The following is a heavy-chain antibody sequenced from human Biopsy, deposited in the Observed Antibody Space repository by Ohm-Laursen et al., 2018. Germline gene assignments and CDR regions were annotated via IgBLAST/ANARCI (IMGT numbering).Heavy chain of an antibody. CDR3: ARGRRTSGWPYFAN. J-gene: IGHJ4*02. D-gene: IGHD6-19*01. Sequence: SETLSLTCTVSGDSPTSGPENWSWIRQSPGQGLEYIGFIYSGGNTNYNPSLKNRVTMSVDTSKNQFYLKLYSVTAADTAVYYCARGRRTSGWPYFANWGQGTLVIVSS. V-gene: IGHV4-61*01. CDR1: GDSPTSGPEN. CDR2: IYSGGNT.